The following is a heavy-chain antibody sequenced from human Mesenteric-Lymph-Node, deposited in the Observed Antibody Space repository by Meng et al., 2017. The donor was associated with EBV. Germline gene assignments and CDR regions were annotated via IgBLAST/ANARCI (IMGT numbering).Heavy chain of an antibody. D-gene: IGHD2/OR15-2a*01. Sequence: ITLKAPGPTVMSPTQPLTLPCTLSGFSIGTTGVAVGCIRQPPGQALEWLALIYWDGEKHYSPSLKSRLTITKDTSKNQVILTMTKVYPVDTATYYCAHSFTTSGNWFDYWGQGALVTVSS. CDR3: AHSFTTSGNWFDY. V-gene: IGHV2-5*02. J-gene: IGHJ5*01. CDR2: IYWDGEK. CDR1: GFSIGTTGVA.